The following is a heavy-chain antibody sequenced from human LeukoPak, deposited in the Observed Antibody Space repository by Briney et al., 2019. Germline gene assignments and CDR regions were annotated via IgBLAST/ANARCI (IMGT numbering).Heavy chain of an antibody. V-gene: IGHV1-2*02. CDR2: INPNSGGT. J-gene: IGHJ4*02. CDR3: ARPHTMVRGVIDY. D-gene: IGHD3-10*01. Sequence: ASVKVSCKASGYTFTGYYMHWVRQAPGQGLEWVGWINPNSGGTNYAQKFQGRVTMTRDTSISTAYMELSRLRSDDTAVYYCARPHTMVRGVIDYWGQGTLVTVSS. CDR1: GYTFTGYY.